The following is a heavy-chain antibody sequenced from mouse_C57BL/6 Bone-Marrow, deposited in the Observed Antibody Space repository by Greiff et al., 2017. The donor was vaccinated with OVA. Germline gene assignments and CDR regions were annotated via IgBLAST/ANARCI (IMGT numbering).Heavy chain of an antibody. Sequence: QVQLKESGPGLVQPSQSLSITCPVSGFSLTSYGVHWVRQSPGKGLEWLGVIWSGGSTDYNAAFISRLSISKDNSKSQVFFKMNSLQADDTAIYYCARSYGNYGGFAYWGHGTLVTVSA. CDR3: ARSYGNYGGFAY. J-gene: IGHJ3*01. CDR2: IWSGGST. CDR1: GFSLTSYG. D-gene: IGHD2-1*01. V-gene: IGHV2-2*01.